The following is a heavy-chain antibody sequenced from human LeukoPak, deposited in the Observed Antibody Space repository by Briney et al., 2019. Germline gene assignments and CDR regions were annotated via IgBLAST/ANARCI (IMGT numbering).Heavy chain of an antibody. Sequence: SETLSLTCAVYGGSFSGYYWSWIRQPPGKGLEWIGEINHSGSTNYNPSLKSRVNISVDTSKNQFSLKLSSVTAADTAVYYCARLRYSSGWNDAFDIWGQGTMVTVSS. V-gene: IGHV4-34*01. CDR2: INHSGST. CDR1: GGSFSGYY. D-gene: IGHD6-19*01. J-gene: IGHJ3*02. CDR3: ARLRYSSGWNDAFDI.